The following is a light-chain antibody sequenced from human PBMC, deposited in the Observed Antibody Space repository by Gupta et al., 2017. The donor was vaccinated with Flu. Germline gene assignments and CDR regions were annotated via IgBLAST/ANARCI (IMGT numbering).Light chain of an antibody. CDR3: AAWNDSRNGVV. V-gene: IGLV1-44*01. Sequence: RVTNSSSGTTSIIGGNNVDWHPRPPAPAPNLLMYNNDRRPSGVPDRFSAYKCGTTASLAISGLQAEDEADYYCAAWNDSRNGVVFGGGTKLTVL. J-gene: IGLJ3*02. CDR1: TSIIGGNN. CDR2: NND.